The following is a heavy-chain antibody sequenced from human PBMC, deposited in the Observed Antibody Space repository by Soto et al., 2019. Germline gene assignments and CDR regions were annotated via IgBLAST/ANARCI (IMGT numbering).Heavy chain of an antibody. V-gene: IGHV1-2*02. CDR2: IYPDTGGT. CDR3: VGAQSRQLLLAWFDA. J-gene: IGHJ5*02. CDR1: GYTFIAHF. D-gene: IGHD2-2*01. Sequence: QVQLVQSGAEVKKPGASVTVSCEASGYTFIAHFIHWVRQAPGQGLEWMGWIYPDTGGTNYAQKFRDRVTMTRDTSVSTAYMEVNGLKSDDTAVYYCVGAQSRQLLLAWFDAWGQGTLVTVSS.